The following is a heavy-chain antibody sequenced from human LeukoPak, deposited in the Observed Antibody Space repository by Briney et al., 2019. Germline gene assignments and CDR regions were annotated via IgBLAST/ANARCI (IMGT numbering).Heavy chain of an antibody. Sequence: PGGSLRLSCAASKFTFSTYSMSWVRQAPGKGLEWVSSISSSSSYIYYADSLKGRFTISRDNAKNSLYLQMNSLRAEDTAVYYCAKSNGYGLVDIWGQGTMVTVSS. V-gene: IGHV3-21*04. D-gene: IGHD3-10*01. J-gene: IGHJ3*02. CDR1: KFTFSTYS. CDR2: ISSSSSYI. CDR3: AKSNGYGLVDI.